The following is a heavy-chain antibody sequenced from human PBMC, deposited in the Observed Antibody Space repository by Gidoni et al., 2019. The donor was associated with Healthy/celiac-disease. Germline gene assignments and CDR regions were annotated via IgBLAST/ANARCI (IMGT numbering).Heavy chain of an antibody. CDR3: ARTEIFGVVIPNANDP. D-gene: IGHD3-3*01. CDR1: GGSVSSGSYY. V-gene: IGHV4-61*01. Sequence: QVQLQESGPGLVKPSETLSLTCTVSGGSVSSGSYYWSWIRQPPGKGLEWSGYIYYSGSTNYNPSLKSRVTISVDTSKNQFSLKLSSVTAADTAVYYCARTEIFGVVIPNANDPWGQGTLVTVSS. CDR2: IYYSGST. J-gene: IGHJ5*02.